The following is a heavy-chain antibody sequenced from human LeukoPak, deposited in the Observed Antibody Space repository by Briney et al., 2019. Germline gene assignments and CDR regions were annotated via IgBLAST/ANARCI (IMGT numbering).Heavy chain of an antibody. J-gene: IGHJ4*02. CDR2: INPNSGGT. D-gene: IGHD1-26*01. V-gene: IGHV1-2*02. CDR1: GYAFTSYY. Sequence: ASVKVFCKTSGYAFTSYYMHWVRQAPGQGLEWMGWINPNSGGTNCAQKFQGRVTMTRDTSISTAYMELSRLSSDDTAVYYCARDLSGSYWGGFDYWGLGTLVTVSS. CDR3: ARDLSGSYWGGFDY.